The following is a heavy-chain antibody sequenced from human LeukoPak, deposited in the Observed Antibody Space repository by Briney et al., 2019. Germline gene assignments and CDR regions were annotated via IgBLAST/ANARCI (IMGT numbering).Heavy chain of an antibody. J-gene: IGHJ4*02. D-gene: IGHD3-22*01. V-gene: IGHV4-34*01. Sequence: SETLSLTCAVYGGSFSGYYWSWIRQPPGKGLEWIGEINHSGSTNYNPSLKSRVTISVDTSKNQFSLKLSSVTAADTAVYYCARISHYYDDSGYRYWGQGTLVTVSS. CDR3: ARISHYYDDSGYRY. CDR1: GGSFSGYY. CDR2: INHSGST.